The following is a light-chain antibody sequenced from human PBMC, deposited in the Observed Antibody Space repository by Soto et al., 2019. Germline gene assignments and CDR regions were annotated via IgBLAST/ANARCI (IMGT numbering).Light chain of an antibody. CDR2: DDA. Sequence: SYELTQPPSVSVAPGQTARITCGGDHIGGKSVHWYQQKPGQAPLLVVYDDADRPSGIPERFSGSNSDNTATLTIGRVEAGDEADYYCQAWDAGSDHVVFGGGTKLTVL. CDR3: QAWDAGSDHVV. CDR1: HIGGKS. V-gene: IGLV3-21*02. J-gene: IGLJ2*01.